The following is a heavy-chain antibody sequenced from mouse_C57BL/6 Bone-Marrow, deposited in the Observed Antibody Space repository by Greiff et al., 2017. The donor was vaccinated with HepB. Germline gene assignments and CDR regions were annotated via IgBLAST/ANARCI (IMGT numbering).Heavy chain of an antibody. J-gene: IGHJ3*01. V-gene: IGHV5-12*01. D-gene: IGHD2-5*01. CDR3: ARGAYYSNYGFAY. CDR2: ISNGGGST. Sequence: EVQVVESGGGLVQPGGSLKLSCAASGFTFSDYYMYWVRQTPEKRLEWVAYISNGGGSTYYPDTVKGRFTISRDNAKNTLYLQMSRLKSEDTAMYYCARGAYYSNYGFAYWGQGTLVTVSA. CDR1: GFTFSDYY.